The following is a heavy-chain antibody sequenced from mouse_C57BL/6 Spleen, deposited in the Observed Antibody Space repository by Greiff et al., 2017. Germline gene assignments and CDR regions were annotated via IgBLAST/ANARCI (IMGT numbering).Heavy chain of an antibody. J-gene: IGHJ3*01. CDR2: FDPSDSYT. D-gene: IGHD3-2*02. V-gene: IGHV1-50*01. Sequence: QVQLQQPGAELVKPGASVKLSCKASGYTFTSYWMQWVKPRPGQGLEWIGEFDPSDSYTNYNQKFKGKATLTVDTSSSTAYMQLSSLTSEDSAVYYCARDTTGYVAWFAYWGQGTLVTVSA. CDR1: GYTFTSYW. CDR3: ARDTTGYVAWFAY.